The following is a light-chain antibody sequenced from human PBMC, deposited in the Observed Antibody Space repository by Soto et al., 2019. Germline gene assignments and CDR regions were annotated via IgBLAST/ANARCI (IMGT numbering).Light chain of an antibody. CDR1: SSNIGAGYD. Sequence: QLVLTQPPSVSGAPGQRVTISCTGSSSNIGAGYDVHWYQPLPGTAPKLLIYGNNNRPSGVPDRFSGSKSGTSASLAITGLQAEDEADYYCQSYDSSLSGWVFGGGTKLTVL. J-gene: IGLJ3*02. CDR2: GNN. CDR3: QSYDSSLSGWV. V-gene: IGLV1-40*01.